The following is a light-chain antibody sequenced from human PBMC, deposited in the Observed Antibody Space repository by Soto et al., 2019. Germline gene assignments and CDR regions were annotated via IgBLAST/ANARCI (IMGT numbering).Light chain of an antibody. Sequence: QSALTQAAAVSGCPGQSITISCTGTSSDVGAYNFVSWHQQHPGKAPKLMIYNVYDRPSGISYRFSGSKSGNTASLTISGLQGEDEADYYCSAYTVSRTYVFGTGTKVTVL. J-gene: IGLJ1*01. CDR1: SSDVGAYNF. CDR2: NVY. V-gene: IGLV2-14*03. CDR3: SAYTVSRTYV.